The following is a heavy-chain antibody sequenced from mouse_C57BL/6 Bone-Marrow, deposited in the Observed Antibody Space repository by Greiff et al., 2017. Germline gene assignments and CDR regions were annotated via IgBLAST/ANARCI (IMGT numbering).Heavy chain of an antibody. CDR1: GFTFSSYA. CDR2: ISDGGSYT. D-gene: IGHD4-1*01. J-gene: IGHJ3*01. Sequence: EVNLVESGGGLVKPGGSLKLSCAASGFTFSSYAMSWVRQTPEKRLEWVATISDGGSYTYYPDNVKGRFTISRDNAKNNLYLQMSHLKSEDTAMYYCARENWDGFAYRGQETLVTVSA. CDR3: ARENWDGFAY. V-gene: IGHV5-4*01.